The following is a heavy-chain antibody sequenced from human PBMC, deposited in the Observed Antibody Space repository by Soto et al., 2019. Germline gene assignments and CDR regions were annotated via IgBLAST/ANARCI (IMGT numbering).Heavy chain of an antibody. CDR3: ARTDIEYSSSQSADWYFDL. Sequence: QVQLQESGPGLVKPSQTLSLTCTVSGGSISSGGYYWSWIRQHPGKGLEWIGYIYYSGSTYYNPSLKSRVTISVDTSKNQFSRKLSSVTAADTAVYYCARTDIEYSSSQSADWYFDLWGRGTLVTVSS. CDR1: GGSISSGGYY. D-gene: IGHD6-6*01. V-gene: IGHV4-31*03. CDR2: IYYSGST. J-gene: IGHJ2*01.